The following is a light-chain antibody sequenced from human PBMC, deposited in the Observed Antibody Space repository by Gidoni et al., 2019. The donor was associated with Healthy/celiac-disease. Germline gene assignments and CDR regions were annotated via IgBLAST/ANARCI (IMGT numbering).Light chain of an antibody. J-gene: IGKJ5*01. CDR2: AAS. CDR3: RQSYSTPIT. V-gene: IGKV1-39*01. Sequence: DIQMNQSPSSLSASVGDRDTITCRASQSISSYLNWYQQKPGKAPKLLIYAASSLQRGVPSRFSGSGSGTDFTLTISSLQPEDFATYYCRQSYSTPITFGQGTRLEIK. CDR1: QSISSY.